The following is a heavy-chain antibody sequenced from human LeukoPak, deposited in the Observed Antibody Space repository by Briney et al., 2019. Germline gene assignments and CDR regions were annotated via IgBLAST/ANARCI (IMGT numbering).Heavy chain of an antibody. Sequence: TLSLTCTVSGGSLSSVGYCWSWIRQHPGKGLEWLGYTYYSGSTYYNPSLKRQVTISVDTSKNQFSLKLSSVTAADTAVYYCARGARRDGYDFDYWGQGTLVTVSS. J-gene: IGHJ4*02. CDR1: GGSLSSVGYC. V-gene: IGHV4-31*01. CDR3: ARGARRDGYDFDY. D-gene: IGHD5-24*01. CDR2: TYYSGST.